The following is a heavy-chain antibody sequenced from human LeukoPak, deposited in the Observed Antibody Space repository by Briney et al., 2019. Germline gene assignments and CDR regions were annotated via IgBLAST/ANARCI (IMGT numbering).Heavy chain of an antibody. CDR1: GFTVSDHY. Sequence: GGSLRLSCVASGFTVSDHYIDWVRQAPGKGLEWVGRNRDKSKSYTTDYAASVRGRFTISRDDSKNSLYLQVYSLKTEDTAVYFCTRPSYYDSRGYSTNGFDIWGQGTMVTVS. D-gene: IGHD3-22*01. CDR3: TRPSYYDSRGYSTNGFDI. J-gene: IGHJ3*02. CDR2: NRDKSKSYTT. V-gene: IGHV3-72*01.